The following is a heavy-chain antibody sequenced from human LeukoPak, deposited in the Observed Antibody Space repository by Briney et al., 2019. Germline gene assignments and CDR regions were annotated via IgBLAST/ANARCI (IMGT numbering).Heavy chain of an antibody. CDR2: IIPIFGTA. Sequence: SVKVSCKASGGTFSSYAISWVRQAPGQGLEWMGGIIPIFGTANYAQKSQGRVTITADESTSTAYMELSSLRSEDTAVYYCAIAGNRWFGEKHPDYGMDVWGQGTTVTVSS. D-gene: IGHD3-10*01. V-gene: IGHV1-69*13. CDR3: AIAGNRWFGEKHPDYGMDV. CDR1: GGTFSSYA. J-gene: IGHJ6*02.